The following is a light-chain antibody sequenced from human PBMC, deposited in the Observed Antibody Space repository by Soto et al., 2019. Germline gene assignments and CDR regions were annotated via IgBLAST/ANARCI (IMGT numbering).Light chain of an antibody. J-gene: IGKJ5*01. CDR3: QQYNSYSIP. Sequence: DIRMAQSPSTLCGAVGESSTMRWRANQSISSWLAWYQQKPGKAPKLLIYDASSLESGVPSRFSGSGSGPQSTLTISRLQPDDFPTHSCQQYNSYSIPFRQGTRLEIK. CDR2: DAS. CDR1: QSISSW. V-gene: IGKV1-5*01.